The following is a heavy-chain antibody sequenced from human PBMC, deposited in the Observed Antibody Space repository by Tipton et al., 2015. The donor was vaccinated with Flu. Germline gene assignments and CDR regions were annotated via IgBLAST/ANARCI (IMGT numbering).Heavy chain of an antibody. CDR3: VRQVYCSGGSCRDY. Sequence: VQLVQSGAEVKKPGESLKISCKGSGYSFTNYWIGWVRQMPGKGLEYMGIIYPRNSDTKYSPSFQGQVTISADKSISTTYLQWSSLKASDPAMYYCVRQVYCSGGSCRDYWGQGTLVTVSS. CDR2: IYPRNSDT. J-gene: IGHJ4*02. D-gene: IGHD2-15*01. CDR1: GYSFTNYW. V-gene: IGHV5-51*01.